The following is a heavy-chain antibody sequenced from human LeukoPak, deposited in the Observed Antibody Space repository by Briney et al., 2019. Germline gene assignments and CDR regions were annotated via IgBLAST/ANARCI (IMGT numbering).Heavy chain of an antibody. CDR2: IRYDGSNK. V-gene: IGHV3-30*02. CDR3: AKFFSSGWSEEFDY. Sequence: GRSLRLSCAASGFTFSSYGMHWVRQAPGKGLEWVAFIRYDGSNKYYADSVKGRFTISRDNSKNTLYLQMNSLRAEDTAVYYCAKFFSSGWSEEFDYWGQGILVTVSS. D-gene: IGHD6-19*01. CDR1: GFTFSSYG. J-gene: IGHJ4*02.